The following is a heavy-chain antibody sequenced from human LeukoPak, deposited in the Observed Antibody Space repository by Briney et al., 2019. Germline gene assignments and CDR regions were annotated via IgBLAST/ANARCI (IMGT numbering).Heavy chain of an antibody. CDR2: SYSGGST. CDR3: ARMYDSSGFIRRAYFQH. CDR1: GFTVSSNY. V-gene: IGHV3-53*01. J-gene: IGHJ1*01. D-gene: IGHD3-22*01. Sequence: GGSLRLSCAASGFTVSSNYMSWVRQAPGKVLDWVSVSYSGGSTYYADSVKGRFTISRDTSKNTLSLQMNSLRPEHTAVYYCARMYDSSGFIRRAYFQHWGQGTLVTVSS.